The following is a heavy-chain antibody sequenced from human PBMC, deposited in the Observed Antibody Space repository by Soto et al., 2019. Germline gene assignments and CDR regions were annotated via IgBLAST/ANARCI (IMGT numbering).Heavy chain of an antibody. J-gene: IGHJ6*03. Sequence: SETLSLTCTVSGGSISSYYWSWIRQPPGKGLEWIGYIYYSGSTNYNPSLKSRVTISVDTSKNQFSLKLSSVTAADTAVYYCARHRTPHEAYCSSTSCDTSYYYMDVWGKGTTVTVSS. CDR1: GGSISSYY. CDR2: IYYSGST. D-gene: IGHD2-2*01. CDR3: ARHRTPHEAYCSSTSCDTSYYYMDV. V-gene: IGHV4-59*08.